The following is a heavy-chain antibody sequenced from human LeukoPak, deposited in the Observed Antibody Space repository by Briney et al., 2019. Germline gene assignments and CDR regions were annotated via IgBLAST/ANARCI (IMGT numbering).Heavy chain of an antibody. D-gene: IGHD2-2*02. CDR3: ARDSEEYAASWYNHLDY. CDR1: GGTFSSYA. CDR2: IIPIFGTA. V-gene: IGHV1-69*13. J-gene: IGHJ4*02. Sequence: ASVKVSCKASGGTFSSYAISWVRQAPGQGLEWMGGIIPIFGTANYAQKFQGRVTITADESTSTAYMELSSLRAEDTAVYYCARDSEEYAASWYNHLDYWGQGTPVTVSS.